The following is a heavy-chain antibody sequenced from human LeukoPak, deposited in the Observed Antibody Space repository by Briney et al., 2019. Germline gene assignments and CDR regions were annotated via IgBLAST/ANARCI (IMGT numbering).Heavy chain of an antibody. Sequence: ASVKVSCKASGYTFTGYYMHWVRQAPGQGLEWMGWINPNSGGANYAQKFQGRVTMTRDTSISTAYMELSRLRSDDTAVYYCARDYVVRGVMSYWGQGTLVTVSS. CDR1: GYTFTGYY. J-gene: IGHJ4*02. CDR3: ARDYVVRGVMSY. CDR2: INPNSGGA. D-gene: IGHD3-10*01. V-gene: IGHV1-2*02.